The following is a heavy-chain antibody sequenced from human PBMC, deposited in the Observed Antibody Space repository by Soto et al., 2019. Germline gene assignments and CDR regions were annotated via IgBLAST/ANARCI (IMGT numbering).Heavy chain of an antibody. CDR2: IYPGDSDT. D-gene: IGHD3-22*01. CDR3: ARHSGYYDSSGYYYYYYYGMDV. CDR1: GYSFTSYW. J-gene: IGHJ6*02. Sequence: PGESLKISCKGSGYSFTSYWIGWVRQMPGKGLEWMGIIYPGDSDTRYSPSFQGQVTISADKSINTAYLQWSSLKASDTAMYYCARHSGYYDSSGYYYYYYYGMDVWGQGATVTVSS. V-gene: IGHV5-51*01.